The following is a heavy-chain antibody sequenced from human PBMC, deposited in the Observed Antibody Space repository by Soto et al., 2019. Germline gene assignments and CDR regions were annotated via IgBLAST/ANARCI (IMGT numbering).Heavy chain of an antibody. D-gene: IGHD3-3*01. CDR2: IKSKTDGGTT. CDR1: GFTFSNAW. CDR3: TTGGYYDFWSGYFASYYYYYMDV. J-gene: IGHJ6*03. Sequence: GGSLRLSCAASGFTFSNAWMIWVRQAPGKGLEWVGRIKSKTDGGTTDYAAPVKGRFTISRDDSKNTLYLQMNSLKTEDTAVYYCTTGGYYDFWSGYFASYYYYYMDVWGKGTTVTVSS. V-gene: IGHV3-15*01.